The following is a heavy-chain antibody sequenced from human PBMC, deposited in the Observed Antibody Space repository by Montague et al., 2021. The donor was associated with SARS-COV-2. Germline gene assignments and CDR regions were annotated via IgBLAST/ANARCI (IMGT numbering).Heavy chain of an antibody. CDR3: ARLVETYYYYYGMDV. D-gene: IGHD4-23*01. CDR1: GGSINSSSYY. CDR2: NYYSGSN. Sequence: SETLSLTCTVSGGSINSSSYYWGWIRQRPGKGLEWIGSNYYSGSNYYNPTLKSRVTISVDTSKNQLSLKLSSVTAADTAVYYCARLVETYYYYYGMDVWGQGTTVTVSS. J-gene: IGHJ6*02. V-gene: IGHV4-39*01.